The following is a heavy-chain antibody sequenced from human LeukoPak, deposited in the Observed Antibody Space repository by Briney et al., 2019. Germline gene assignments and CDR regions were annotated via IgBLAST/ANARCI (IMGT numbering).Heavy chain of an antibody. CDR3: ARDRRSHYYGSGNYYPDVFDI. J-gene: IGHJ3*02. CDR2: FDPEDGET. V-gene: IGHV1-24*01. Sequence: GASVKVSCKVSGYTRTELSMHWVRQAPGKGLEWVGGFDPEDGETIYAQKFQGRVTMTEDTSTDTAYMELSRLTSDDTAVYYCARDRRSHYYGSGNYYPDVFDIWGQGTMVTVSS. D-gene: IGHD3-10*01. CDR1: GYTRTELS.